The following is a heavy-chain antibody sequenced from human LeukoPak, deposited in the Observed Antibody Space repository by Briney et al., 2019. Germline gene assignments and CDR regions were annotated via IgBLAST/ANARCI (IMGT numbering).Heavy chain of an antibody. CDR2: ISSSSSTI. Sequence: GGSLRLSCAASGFTFSSYGMHWVRQAPGKGLEWVSYISSSSSTIYYADSVKGRFTISRDNAKNSLYLQMNSLRAEDTAVYYCAREDTPLRFLEWLSKYYGMDVWGQGTTVTVSS. D-gene: IGHD3-3*01. CDR3: AREDTPLRFLEWLSKYYGMDV. CDR1: GFTFSSYG. J-gene: IGHJ6*02. V-gene: IGHV3-48*01.